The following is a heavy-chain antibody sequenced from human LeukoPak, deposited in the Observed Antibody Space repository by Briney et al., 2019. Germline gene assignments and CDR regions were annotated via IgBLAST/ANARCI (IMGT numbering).Heavy chain of an antibody. D-gene: IGHD3-3*01. Sequence: SVKVSCKASGGAFSSYAISWVRQAPGQGLEWMGGIIPIFGTANYAQKFQGRVTITADESTSTAYMELSSLRSEDTAVYYCASTPQKDYDFWSGYYANFDYWGQGTLVTVSS. J-gene: IGHJ4*02. CDR2: IIPIFGTA. V-gene: IGHV1-69*13. CDR1: GGAFSSYA. CDR3: ASTPQKDYDFWSGYYANFDY.